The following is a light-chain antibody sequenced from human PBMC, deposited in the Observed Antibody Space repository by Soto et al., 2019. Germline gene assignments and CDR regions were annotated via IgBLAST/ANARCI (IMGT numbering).Light chain of an antibody. CDR3: QQYGSSPPIT. Sequence: ELVLTQSPATLSLSPGERATLSSRASQSVSNNYLAWYQQKPGQAPRLLIYGASSRATGIPDRFTGSGSGTDFTLTIVRLEPADYAVYYCQQYGSSPPITFGQGTRLEIK. J-gene: IGKJ5*01. CDR1: QSVSNNY. V-gene: IGKV3-20*01. CDR2: GAS.